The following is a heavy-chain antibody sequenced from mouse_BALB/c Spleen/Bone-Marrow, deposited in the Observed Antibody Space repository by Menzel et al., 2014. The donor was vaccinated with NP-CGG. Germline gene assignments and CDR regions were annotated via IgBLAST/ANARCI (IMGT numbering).Heavy chain of an antibody. D-gene: IGHD1-2*01. Sequence: EVQVVESGGGLVQPGGSLNLACVASGFDFGRYWLSWARQAPGTGLEWIGEINPGSSTINYSPSLKDKFIISRDNAKNTLYLQMSKVRSEDTARYYCARLGYDGYHDNWGQGTTLTVSS. J-gene: IGHJ2*01. CDR2: INPGSSTI. CDR1: GFDFGRYW. CDR3: ARLGYDGYHDN. V-gene: IGHV4-2*02.